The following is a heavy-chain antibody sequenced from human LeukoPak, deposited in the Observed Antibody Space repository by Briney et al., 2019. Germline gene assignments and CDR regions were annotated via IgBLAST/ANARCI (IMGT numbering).Heavy chain of an antibody. J-gene: IGHJ3*02. CDR2: ISSSSSYI. CDR1: GFTFSSYS. CDR3: ATASIVGAPIDAFDI. Sequence: GGSLRLSCAASGFTFSSYSMNWVRQAPGKGLEWVSSISSSSSYIYYADSVKGRFTISRDNAKNSLYLQMNSLRAEDTAVYYCATASIVGAPIDAFDIWGQGTMVTVSS. D-gene: IGHD1-26*01. V-gene: IGHV3-21*01.